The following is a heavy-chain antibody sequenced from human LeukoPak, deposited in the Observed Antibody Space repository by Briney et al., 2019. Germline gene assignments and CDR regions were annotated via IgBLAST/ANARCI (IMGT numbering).Heavy chain of an antibody. Sequence: GGSLRLSCAASGFTFSSYNMNWVRQAPGKGLEWVSYISSSSSTIYYADSVKGRFTISRDNAKNSLYLQMNSLRAEDTAVYYCARGDRGYSYGYWGQGTLVTVSS. CDR3: ARGDRGYSYGY. D-gene: IGHD5-18*01. CDR2: ISSSSSTI. V-gene: IGHV3-48*01. CDR1: GFTFSSYN. J-gene: IGHJ4*02.